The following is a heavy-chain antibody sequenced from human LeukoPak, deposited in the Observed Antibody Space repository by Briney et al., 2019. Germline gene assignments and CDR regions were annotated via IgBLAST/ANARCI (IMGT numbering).Heavy chain of an antibody. CDR2: ISTTGVVL. V-gene: IGHV3-11*01. CDR3: ARDMTPVKPDCVDDPYAMDV. J-gene: IGHJ6*02. D-gene: IGHD5/OR15-5a*01. CDR1: GFTLSGHY. Sequence: GGSLRLSCAASGFTLSGHYMSWIRQSPGKGLEWVSYISTTGVVLYYADSVKGRFTISRDNAKNSLYLQMDTLRAEDTAVYYCARDMTPVKPDCVDDPYAMDVWGQGTTVTVSS.